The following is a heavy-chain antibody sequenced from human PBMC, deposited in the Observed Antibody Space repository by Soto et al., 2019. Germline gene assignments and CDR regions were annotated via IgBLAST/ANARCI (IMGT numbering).Heavy chain of an antibody. CDR3: TRAVSAGGYTRGNYHYWDV. CDR1: GFTFSGSA. J-gene: IGHJ6*03. Sequence: GGSLRLSCAASGFTFSGSAMHWVRQASGKGLEWVGRIRSKANSYATAYAASVKGRFTISRDDSKNTAYLQMNSLKTEDTAVYSCTRAVSAGGYTRGNYHYWDVWGKGPTVPASS. V-gene: IGHV3-73*01. CDR2: IRSKANSYAT. D-gene: IGHD1-7*01.